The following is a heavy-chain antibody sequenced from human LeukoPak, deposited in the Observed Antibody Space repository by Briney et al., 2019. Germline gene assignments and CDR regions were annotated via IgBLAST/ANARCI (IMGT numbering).Heavy chain of an antibody. CDR3: ARTGPTGGVYYYMAV. CDR1: GFSFSSYS. J-gene: IGHJ6*03. V-gene: IGHV3-21*01. Sequence: GGSLRLSCAASGFSFSSYSMNWVRQAPSKGLEWVSSISSSSSYIYYADSVKGRFTISRNNAKNSLYLQMNSLRAEDTAVYYCARTGPTGGVYYYMAVWGKGTTVTVSS. D-gene: IGHD2-8*02. CDR2: ISSSSSYI.